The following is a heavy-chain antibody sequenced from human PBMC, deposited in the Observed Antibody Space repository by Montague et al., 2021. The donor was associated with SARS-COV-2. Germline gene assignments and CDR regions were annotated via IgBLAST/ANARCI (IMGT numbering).Heavy chain of an antibody. CDR1: GGSISSYY. D-gene: IGHD3-10*01. CDR3: AREPEFGDYFDY. J-gene: IGHJ4*02. Sequence: SESLSLTCTVSGGSISSYYWSWIRQPPGKGLEWIGYIYYSGSTNYNPSLKSRVTISVDTSKNQFSLKLSSVTAADTAVYYCAREPEFGDYFDYWGQGTLVTVSS. CDR2: IYYSGST. V-gene: IGHV4-59*01.